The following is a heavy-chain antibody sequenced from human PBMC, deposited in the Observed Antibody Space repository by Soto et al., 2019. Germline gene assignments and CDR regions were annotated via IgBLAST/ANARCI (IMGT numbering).Heavy chain of an antibody. Sequence: EVQLLESGGGLVQPGGSLRLSCAASGFTFSSYAMSWVRQAPGKGLEWVSAISGSGGSTYYADSVKGRFTISRDNSKNPLYLQMNSLRAEDTAVYYCAKFGYCSGGSCLTGYYYGMDVWGQGTTVTVSS. CDR3: AKFGYCSGGSCLTGYYYGMDV. CDR1: GFTFSSYA. CDR2: ISGSGGST. D-gene: IGHD2-15*01. V-gene: IGHV3-23*01. J-gene: IGHJ6*02.